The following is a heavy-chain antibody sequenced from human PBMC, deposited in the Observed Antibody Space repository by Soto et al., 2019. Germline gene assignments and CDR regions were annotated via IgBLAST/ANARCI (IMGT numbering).Heavy chain of an antibody. Sequence: QVQLVQSGAEVKKPGSSVKVSCKASGGTFSSYTISWVRQAPGLGLEWMGRIIPILGTASSAQKFQGRVTITGDKPTSTAYMELSSLRSEDTAVYYCARGGLVVVAAENWFDPWGQGTLVTVSS. J-gene: IGHJ5*02. CDR3: ARGGLVVVAAENWFDP. V-gene: IGHV1-69*08. CDR1: GGTFSSYT. D-gene: IGHD2-15*01. CDR2: IIPILGTA.